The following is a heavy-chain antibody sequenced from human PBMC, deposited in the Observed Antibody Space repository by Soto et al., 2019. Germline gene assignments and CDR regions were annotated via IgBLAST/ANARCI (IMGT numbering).Heavy chain of an antibody. Sequence: ASVKVSCKASGYTFTGHYIHWVRQAPEQGPEWMGEIGPESGATRYAQKFQGRVTMTRDMSITTVYMELNNLSPDDTAVYYCGRGRSGQIVVFYWGQGTPVTV. CDR1: GYTFTGHY. CDR2: IGPESGAT. CDR3: GRGRSGQIVVFY. J-gene: IGHJ4*02. V-gene: IGHV1-2*02. D-gene: IGHD5-12*01.